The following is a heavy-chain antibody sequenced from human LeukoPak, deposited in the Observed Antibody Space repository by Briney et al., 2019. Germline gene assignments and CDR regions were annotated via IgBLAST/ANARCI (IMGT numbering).Heavy chain of an antibody. V-gene: IGHV4-59*02. CDR1: GFTVSSNY. D-gene: IGHD3-10*01. J-gene: IGHJ6*03. CDR2: IYYSGST. CDR3: ARGVTMVRGRGHMDV. Sequence: GSLRLSCAASGFTVSSNYMSWIRQPPGKGLEWIGYIYYSGSTNYNPSLKSRVTISVDTSKNQFSLKLSSVTAADTAVYYCARGVTMVRGRGHMDVWGKGTTVTISS.